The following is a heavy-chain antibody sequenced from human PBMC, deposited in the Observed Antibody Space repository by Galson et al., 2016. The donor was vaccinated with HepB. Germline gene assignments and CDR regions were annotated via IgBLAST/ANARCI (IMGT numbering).Heavy chain of an antibody. CDR3: ARDGKYYDGSGWFDY. Sequence: SLRLSCAASGFTFRNYGMHWVRQAPGKGLEWVAGISSDGSNKDHADSVKGRFTISRDNSKNTLYLHVNSLSAEDTAVYYCARDGKYYDGSGWFDYWGQGTLVTVSS. CDR1: GFTFRNYG. CDR2: ISSDGSNK. D-gene: IGHD3-22*01. J-gene: IGHJ4*02. V-gene: IGHV3-30*03.